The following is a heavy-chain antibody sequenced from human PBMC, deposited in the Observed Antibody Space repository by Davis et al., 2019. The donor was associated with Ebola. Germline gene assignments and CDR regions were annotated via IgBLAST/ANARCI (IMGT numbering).Heavy chain of an antibody. CDR2: ISGSGGST. J-gene: IGHJ5*01. Sequence: GGSLRLSCAASGFTFTTYWMNWVRQAPGKGLEWVSGISGSGGSTGYADSVKGRFTISRDNAKNSLYLRLNSLRAEDTALYHCARVNAVTGYSRFDSWGQETLVTVSS. V-gene: IGHV3-20*01. D-gene: IGHD3-9*01. CDR3: ARVNAVTGYSRFDS. CDR1: GFTFTTYW.